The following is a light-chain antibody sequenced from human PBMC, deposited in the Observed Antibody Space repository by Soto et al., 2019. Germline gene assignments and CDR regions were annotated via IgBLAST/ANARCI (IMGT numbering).Light chain of an antibody. CDR2: HAS. J-gene: IGKJ1*01. Sequence: IHTILSPSAVSASLVDRVTITCRASQGVRGRLAWFQQKPGKAPRFLISHASRWASGVPSRFSGSESGTDFTLTISSLQPDDFATYYCLHSSSYSEAFGQGTKVDIK. CDR1: QGVRGR. V-gene: IGKV1D-16*01. CDR3: LHSSSYSEA.